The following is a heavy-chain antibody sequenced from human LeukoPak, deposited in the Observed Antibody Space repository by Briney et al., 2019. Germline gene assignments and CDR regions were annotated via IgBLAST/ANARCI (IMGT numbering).Heavy chain of an antibody. CDR1: GGSISSGDYY. D-gene: IGHD3-16*02. CDR2: IYYSGST. CDR3: ARVMRSYDYVWGSYRYGPDYYYYGMDV. V-gene: IGHV4-30-4*01. Sequence: PSETLSLTCAVSGGSISSGDYYWSWIRQPPGKGLEWIGYIYYSGSTYYNPSLKSRVTISVDTSKNQFSLKLSSVTAADTAVYYCARVMRSYDYVWGSYRYGPDYYYYGMDVWGQGTTVTVSS. J-gene: IGHJ6*02.